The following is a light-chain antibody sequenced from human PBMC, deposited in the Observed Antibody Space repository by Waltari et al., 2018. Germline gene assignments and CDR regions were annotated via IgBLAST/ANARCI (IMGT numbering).Light chain of an antibody. V-gene: IGKV1-13*02. CDR1: QGISSY. Sequence: IQMSQSPSSLSASVGDRVTIPCRASQGISSYLNWYQQKPGKAPKLLIYYANSLASGGPSRLSGRGSGTEFTLTISSLQPEDFATYYCQQGNSNPWTFGQGTKVEIK. CDR3: QQGNSNPWT. J-gene: IGKJ1*01. CDR2: YAN.